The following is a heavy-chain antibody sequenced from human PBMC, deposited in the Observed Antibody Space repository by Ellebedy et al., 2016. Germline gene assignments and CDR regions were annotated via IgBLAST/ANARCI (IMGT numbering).Heavy chain of an antibody. J-gene: IGHJ5*02. CDR2: ISSSGSTI. D-gene: IGHD3-22*01. V-gene: IGHV3-11*01. Sequence: GGSLRLSXAASGFTFSDYYMTWIRQAPGKGLEWVSYISSSGSTISYADSVKGRFTISRDNAKNSLYLQMNSLRAEDTAVYYCARETSYYYNPWGQGTLVTVSS. CDR3: ARETSYYYNP. CDR1: GFTFSDYY.